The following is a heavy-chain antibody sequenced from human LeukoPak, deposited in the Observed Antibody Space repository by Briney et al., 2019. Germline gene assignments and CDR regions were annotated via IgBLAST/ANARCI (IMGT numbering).Heavy chain of an antibody. V-gene: IGHV3-7*01. D-gene: IGHD2-15*01. Sequence: GGSLRLSCAASGFRFTSYWMTWVRQVPGKGLEWVGNIGQDGSVKNYADSVKGRFTISRDNAKNSVFLQMNSLRAEDTAFYYCGNQCSGGICPENWGRGTLVTVSS. CDR2: IGQDGSVK. CDR1: GFRFTSYW. CDR3: GNQCSGGICPEN. J-gene: IGHJ4*02.